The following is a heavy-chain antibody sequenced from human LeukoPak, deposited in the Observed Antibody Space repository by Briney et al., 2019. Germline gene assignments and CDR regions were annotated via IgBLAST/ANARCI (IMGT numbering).Heavy chain of an antibody. J-gene: IGHJ3*01. CDR2: ISSSSSTI. CDR1: GFTFSSYS. Sequence: PGGSLRLSCAASGFTFSSYSMNWVRQAPGKGLEWVSYISSSSSTIYYADSVKGRFTVSRDNSKSTLYLQMNSLRADDTAIYYCTKDPNGDYIGAFDFWAQGTLVTVSS. D-gene: IGHD4-17*01. V-gene: IGHV3-48*01. CDR3: TKDPNGDYIGAFDF.